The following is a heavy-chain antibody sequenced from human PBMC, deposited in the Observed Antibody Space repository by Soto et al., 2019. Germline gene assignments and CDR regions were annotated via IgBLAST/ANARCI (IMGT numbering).Heavy chain of an antibody. CDR2: IDGGSSAI. J-gene: IGHJ4*02. Sequence: EVQLVESGGGLVQPGGSLRLACAASGFIFSDYSMNWVRQFPGKGLEWIAYIDGGSSAIHYTDSVKGRFTISRENARNSLYLQMNSLRDEDTAVYYCTREGSWGRGAQVTDSS. V-gene: IGHV3-48*02. CDR1: GFIFSDYS. CDR3: TREGS.